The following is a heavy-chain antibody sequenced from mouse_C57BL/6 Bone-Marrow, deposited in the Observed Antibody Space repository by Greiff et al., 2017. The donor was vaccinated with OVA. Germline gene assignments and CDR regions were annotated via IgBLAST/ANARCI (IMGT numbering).Heavy chain of an antibody. V-gene: IGHV5-6*02. CDR3: ARQSPYYFDY. J-gene: IGHJ2*01. CDR2: ISSGGSYT. CDR1: GFTFSSYG. Sequence: DVKLVESGGDLVKPGGSLKLSCAASGFTFSSYGMSWVRQTPDKRLEWVATISSGGSYTYYPASVKGRFTISRDNAKNTLYLQMSSLKSEDTAMYYCARQSPYYFDYWGQGTTLTVSS.